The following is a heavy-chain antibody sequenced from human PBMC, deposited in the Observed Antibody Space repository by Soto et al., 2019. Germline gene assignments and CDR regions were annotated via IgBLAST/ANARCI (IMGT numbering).Heavy chain of an antibody. D-gene: IGHD6-13*01. Sequence: ASVKVTCKASGYTFTSNYRQWVRQAPGQGLEWMGIINPSGGSTSYAQKFQGRVTMTRDTSTSTVYMELSSLRSEDTAVYYCAIAAAGTSRVDPWGQGTLVTVSS. CDR1: GYTFTSNY. CDR2: INPSGGST. CDR3: AIAAAGTSRVDP. J-gene: IGHJ5*02. V-gene: IGHV1-46*01.